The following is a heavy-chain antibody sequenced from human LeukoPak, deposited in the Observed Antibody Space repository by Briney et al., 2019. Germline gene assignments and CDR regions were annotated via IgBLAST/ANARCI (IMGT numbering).Heavy chain of an antibody. D-gene: IGHD2-15*01. V-gene: IGHV1-46*01. Sequence: ASVKVSCKASGYTFTGYYMHWVRQAPGQGLEWMGIINPSGGSTSYAQKFQGRVTMTRDTSTSTVYMELSSLRSEDTAVYYCAREEGRYCSGGSCYSNPFDYWGQGTLVTVSS. CDR2: INPSGGST. J-gene: IGHJ4*02. CDR3: AREEGRYCSGGSCYSNPFDY. CDR1: GYTFTGYY.